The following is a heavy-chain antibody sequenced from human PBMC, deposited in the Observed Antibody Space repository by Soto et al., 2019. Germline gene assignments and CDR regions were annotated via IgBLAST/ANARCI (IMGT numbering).Heavy chain of an antibody. V-gene: IGHV3-30-3*01. CDR1: GFTFRSYA. CDR3: ARGGPYRSPYGMDV. J-gene: IGHJ6*02. CDR2: ISYDGSNK. Sequence: ESGGGVVQPGRSLRLSCAASGFTFRSYAMHWVRQAPGKGLEWVAVISYDGSNKYYADSVKGRFTISRDNSKNTLYLQMNSLRAEDTAVYYCARGGPYRSPYGMDVWGQGTTVTVSS. D-gene: IGHD1-26*01.